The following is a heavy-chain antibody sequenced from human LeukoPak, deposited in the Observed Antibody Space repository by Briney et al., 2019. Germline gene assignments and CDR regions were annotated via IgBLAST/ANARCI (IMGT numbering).Heavy chain of an antibody. D-gene: IGHD1-26*01. CDR1: GFTFSSNY. CDR2: IYSGGST. V-gene: IGHV3-53*01. Sequence: GGSLRLSCAASGFTFSSNYMSWVRQAPGKGLEWVSVIYSGGSTYYADFVKGRFTISRDNSKNTLYLQMNSLRAEDTAVYYCAKDRGSGSYYAFDYWGQGTPVTVSS. J-gene: IGHJ4*02. CDR3: AKDRGSGSYYAFDY.